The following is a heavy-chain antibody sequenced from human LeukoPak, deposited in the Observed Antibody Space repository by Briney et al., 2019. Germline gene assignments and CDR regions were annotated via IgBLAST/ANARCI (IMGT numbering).Heavy chain of an antibody. D-gene: IGHD3-22*01. CDR3: TRLGPRNSSGYYYY. J-gene: IGHJ4*02. Sequence: SETLSLTCTVSGGSVSSSSYFWGWIRQPSGKGLDWIGSIDDSGSTYYNPSLKSRVTISVDTSKNQFSLRLSSVTAADTAVYYCTRLGPRNSSGYYYYWGQGTLVTVSS. CDR2: IDDSGST. V-gene: IGHV4-39*01. CDR1: GGSVSSSSYF.